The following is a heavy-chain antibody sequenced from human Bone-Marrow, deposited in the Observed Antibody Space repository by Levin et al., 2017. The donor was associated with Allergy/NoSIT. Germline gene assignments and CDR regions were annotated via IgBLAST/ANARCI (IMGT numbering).Heavy chain of an antibody. CDR2: ISSSSSYI. CDR1: GFTFSSYS. Sequence: PGGSLRLSCAASGFTFSSYSMNWVRQAPGKGLEWVSSISSSSSYIYYADSVKGRFTISRDNAKNSLYLQMNSLRAEDTAVYYCARDFFHPGGSGSYYYFDYWGQGTLVTVSS. J-gene: IGHJ4*02. CDR3: ARDFFHPGGSGSYYYFDY. V-gene: IGHV3-21*01. D-gene: IGHD3-10*01.